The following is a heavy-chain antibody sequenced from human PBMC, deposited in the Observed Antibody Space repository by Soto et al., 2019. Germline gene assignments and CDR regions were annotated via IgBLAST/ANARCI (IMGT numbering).Heavy chain of an antibody. CDR3: AREWFGELLDYSLLYYYYYGMDV. V-gene: IGHV1-3*01. D-gene: IGHD3-10*01. CDR2: INAGNGNT. J-gene: IGHJ6*02. CDR1: GYTFTSYA. Sequence: ASVKVSCQASGYTFTSYAMHWVRQAPGQRLEWMGWINAGNGNTKYSQKFQGRVTITSDTSASTAYMELSSLRSEDTAVYYCAREWFGELLDYSLLYYYYYGMDVWGQGTTVTVSS.